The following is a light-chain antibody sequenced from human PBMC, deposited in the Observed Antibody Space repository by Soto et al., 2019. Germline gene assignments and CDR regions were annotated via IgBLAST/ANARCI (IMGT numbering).Light chain of an antibody. CDR1: SGDIGSYTY. Sequence: QSVLTQPASVSGSPGQSITISCTGTSGDIGSYTYVSWYQQYPGKAPKLLISEVTNRPSGVSNRFSGSKSGNTASLTISGLQAEDEAHYYCSSYTTNSPPVVFGGGTQLNVL. CDR3: SSYTTNSPPVV. J-gene: IGLJ2*01. V-gene: IGLV2-14*01. CDR2: EVT.